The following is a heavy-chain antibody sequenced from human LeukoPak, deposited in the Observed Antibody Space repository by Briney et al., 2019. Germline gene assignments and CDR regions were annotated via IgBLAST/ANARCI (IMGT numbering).Heavy chain of an antibody. Sequence: PSETLSLTCAVYGGSFSGYYWSWIRQPPGKGLEWIGEINHSGSTNYNPSLKSRVTISVDTSKNQFSLKLSSVTAADTAVYYCARGSVWFGETPLFDYWGQGTLVTVSS. D-gene: IGHD3-10*01. CDR1: GGSFSGYY. CDR2: INHSGST. J-gene: IGHJ4*02. CDR3: ARGSVWFGETPLFDY. V-gene: IGHV4-34*01.